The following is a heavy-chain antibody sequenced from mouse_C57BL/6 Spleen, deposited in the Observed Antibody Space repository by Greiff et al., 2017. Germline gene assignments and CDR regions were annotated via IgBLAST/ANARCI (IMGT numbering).Heavy chain of an antibody. D-gene: IGHD1-1*01. Sequence: VKLMESGAELARPGASVKLSCKASGYTFTSYGISWVKQRPGQGLEWIGEIYPRSGNTYYNEKFKGKATLTADKSSSTAYMELRSLTSEDSAVYFCARNPPYYGSSYWYFDVWGTGTTVTVSS. CDR2: IYPRSGNT. J-gene: IGHJ1*03. CDR3: ARNPPYYGSSYWYFDV. V-gene: IGHV1-81*01. CDR1: GYTFTSYG.